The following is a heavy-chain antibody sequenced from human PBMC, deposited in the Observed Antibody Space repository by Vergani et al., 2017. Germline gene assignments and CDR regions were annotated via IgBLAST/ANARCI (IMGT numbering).Heavy chain of an antibody. CDR3: ARDLRLLYNQFDP. Sequence: QVQLVESGGGVVQPGRSLRLSCAASGFTFNQYGMHWVRQAPGKGLEWVAVTWYDGNNKQYADSVKGRFTISIDNFKSTMYLQMNSLRDDDTGVYYCARDLRLLYNQFDPWGQGTLVTVSS. D-gene: IGHD1-14*01. CDR1: GFTFNQYG. CDR2: TWYDGNNK. V-gene: IGHV3-33*01. J-gene: IGHJ5*02.